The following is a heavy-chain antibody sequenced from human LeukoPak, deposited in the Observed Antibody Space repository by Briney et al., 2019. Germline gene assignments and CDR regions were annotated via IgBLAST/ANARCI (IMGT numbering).Heavy chain of an antibody. J-gene: IGHJ4*02. Sequence: ASVKVSRKVSGYTLTEFSMHWVRQAPGKGLEWMGGFDPEDGETIYAQKFQGRVTMTEDTSTDTAYMELSRLRSEDTAVYYCATVVRGVNWDYWGQGTLVTVSS. CDR2: FDPEDGET. CDR3: ATVVRGVNWDY. D-gene: IGHD3-10*01. CDR1: GYTLTEFS. V-gene: IGHV1-24*01.